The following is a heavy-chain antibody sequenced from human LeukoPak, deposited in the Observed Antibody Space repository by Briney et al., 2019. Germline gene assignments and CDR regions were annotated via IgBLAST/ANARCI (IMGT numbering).Heavy chain of an antibody. D-gene: IGHD6-13*01. CDR1: GGSISNFY. CDR2: IYTSGTT. Sequence: SSETLSLTCIVSGGSISNFYWSWIRQSAGRGLEWIGRIYTSGTTNHNPSLKSRVTMSLDTSKNQFSLRLSSVTAADTAIYFCARGFASSWYYFDYWGQGTLVTVSS. V-gene: IGHV4-4*07. J-gene: IGHJ4*02. CDR3: ARGFASSWYYFDY.